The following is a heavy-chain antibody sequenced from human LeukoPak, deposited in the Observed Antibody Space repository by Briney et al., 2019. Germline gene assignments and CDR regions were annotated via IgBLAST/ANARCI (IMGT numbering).Heavy chain of an antibody. CDR2: ISAYNVNT. J-gene: IGHJ4*02. D-gene: IGHD3-22*01. CDR3: ARCGLQNRSRVISSNFDY. CDR1: GYTFTSYG. Sequence: GPSVKLSCKASGYTFTSYGISWGPQSPRQRLEWMGWISAYNVNTNYGQKLQGRVTMTTDTSTRTAYMELRSLRSDDTAVYYCARCGLQNRSRVISSNFDYWGQGTLVTVSS. V-gene: IGHV1-18*01.